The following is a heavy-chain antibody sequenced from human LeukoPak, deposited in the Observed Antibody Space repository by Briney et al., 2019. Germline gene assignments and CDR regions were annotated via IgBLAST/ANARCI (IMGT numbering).Heavy chain of an antibody. CDR3: ARDFGYCSSTSCLNWFDP. D-gene: IGHD2-2*03. J-gene: IGHJ5*02. Sequence: PSETLSLTCTVSGGSISSGDYYWSWIRQPPGKGLEWIGYIYYSGSTYYNPSLKSRVTISVDTSKNQFSLKLSSVTAADTAVYYCARDFGYCSSTSCLNWFDPWGQGTLVTVSS. CDR1: GGSISSGDYY. CDR2: IYYSGST. V-gene: IGHV4-30-4*08.